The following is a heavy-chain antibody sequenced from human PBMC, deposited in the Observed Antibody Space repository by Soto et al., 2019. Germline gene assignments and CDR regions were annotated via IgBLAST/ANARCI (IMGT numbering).Heavy chain of an antibody. CDR3: AKSMTTVSFDYYYYYGLDV. J-gene: IGHJ6*02. CDR1: GGSIRSNNW. D-gene: IGHD4-4*01. CDR2: IHHSENT. V-gene: IGHV4-4*02. Sequence: QVRLQESGPGLVKPSGTLSLTCDISGGSIRSNNWWNWVRQAPGKGLEWIGEIHHSENTNYNQSLKSRVTISVCKSKTQFSLKLTSVTAADTAVYYCAKSMTTVSFDYYYYYGLDVWGQGTTVTVSS.